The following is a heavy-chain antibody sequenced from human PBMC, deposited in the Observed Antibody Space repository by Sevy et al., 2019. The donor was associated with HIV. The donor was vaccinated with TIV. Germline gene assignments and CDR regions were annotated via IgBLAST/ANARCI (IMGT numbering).Heavy chain of an antibody. CDR3: ARGQLLQFLEWPSYGLDV. V-gene: IGHV3-74*01. Sequence: GGSLRLSCAVSGFTCSSHWMFWVRQAPGKGLVWVSHINSHGTITNYADSVKGRFAISRDNTKNTIYLQMNSLRAEDTAVYYCARGQLLQFLEWPSYGLDVWGQGTTVTVSS. D-gene: IGHD3-3*01. CDR2: INSHGTIT. CDR1: GFTCSSHW. J-gene: IGHJ6*02.